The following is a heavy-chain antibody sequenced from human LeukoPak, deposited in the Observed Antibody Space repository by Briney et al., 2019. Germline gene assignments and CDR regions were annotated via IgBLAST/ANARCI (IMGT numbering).Heavy chain of an antibody. V-gene: IGHV3-7*01. Sequence: GGSLRLSCAASGFTLSSYWMSWVRQAPGKGLEWVANIKQDGSEKDYVDSVKGRFTISRDNAKNTLYLQMNSLRAEDTAVYYCAGYSRSSGWFDPWGQGTLVTVSS. CDR1: GFTLSSYW. CDR3: AGYSRSSGWFDP. D-gene: IGHD6-6*01. CDR2: IKQDGSEK. J-gene: IGHJ5*02.